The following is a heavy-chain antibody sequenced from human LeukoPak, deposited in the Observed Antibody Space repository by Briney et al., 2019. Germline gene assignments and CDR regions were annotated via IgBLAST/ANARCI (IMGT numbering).Heavy chain of an antibody. J-gene: IGHJ4*02. CDR3: ASQLVLSRLQSFDY. CDR1: GGTFSSYA. D-gene: IGHD6-13*01. CDR2: INAGNGNT. V-gene: IGHV1-3*01. Sequence: GASVKVSCKASGGTFSSYAISWVRQAPGQRLEWMGWINAGNGNTKYSQKFQGRVTITRDTSASTAYMELSSLRSEDTAVYYCASQLVLSRLQSFDYWGQGTLVTVSS.